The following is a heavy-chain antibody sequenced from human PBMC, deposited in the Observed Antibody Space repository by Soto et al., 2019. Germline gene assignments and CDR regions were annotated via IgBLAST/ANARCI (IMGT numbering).Heavy chain of an antibody. CDR1: GYTLTELS. D-gene: IGHD3-3*01. Sequence: ASGKVSCKVSGYTLTELSMHWVRQAPGKGLEWMGGFDPEDGETIYAQKFQGRVTMTEDTSTDTAYMELSSLRSEDTAVYYCATAITIFGVVINHFDPWGQGTLVTVSS. CDR3: ATAITIFGVVINHFDP. V-gene: IGHV1-24*01. J-gene: IGHJ5*02. CDR2: FDPEDGET.